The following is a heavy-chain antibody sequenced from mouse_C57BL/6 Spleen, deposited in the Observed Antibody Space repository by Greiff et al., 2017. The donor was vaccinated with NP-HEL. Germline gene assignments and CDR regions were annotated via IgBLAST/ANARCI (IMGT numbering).Heavy chain of an antibody. CDR1: GYTFTDYY. CDR3: ARGTGFDY. CDR2: IYPGSGNT. J-gene: IGHJ2*01. V-gene: IGHV1-76*01. Sequence: VQLVESGAELVRPGASVKLSCKASGYTFTDYYINWVKQRPGQGLEWIARIYPGSGNTYYNEKFKGKATLTAEKSSSTAYMQLSSLTSEDSAVYFCARGTGFDYWGQGTTLTVSS.